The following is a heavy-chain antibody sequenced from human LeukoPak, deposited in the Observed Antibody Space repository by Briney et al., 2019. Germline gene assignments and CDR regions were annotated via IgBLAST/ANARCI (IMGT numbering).Heavy chain of an antibody. CDR3: ARDWEGLGEYWYFDL. CDR1: GYTFTGYY. Sequence: ASVKVSCKASGYTFTGYYMHWVRQAPGHGLEGMGWINPNSGGTNYAQKFQGRVTMTRDTSISTAYMELSRLRSDDTAVYYCARDWEGLGEYWYFDLWGRGTLVTVSS. J-gene: IGHJ2*01. CDR2: INPNSGGT. D-gene: IGHD1-26*01. V-gene: IGHV1-2*02.